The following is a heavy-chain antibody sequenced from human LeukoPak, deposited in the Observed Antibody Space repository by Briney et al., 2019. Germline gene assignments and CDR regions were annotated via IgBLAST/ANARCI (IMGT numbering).Heavy chain of an antibody. J-gene: IGHJ6*03. CDR2: IIPIFGTA. D-gene: IGHD6-6*01. CDR3: ARGWRIAARRKYYMDV. CDR1: GGTFSSYA. Sequence: SVKVSCKASGGTFSSYAISWVRQAPGQGLEWMGGIIPIFGTANYAQKFQGRVTITADESTSTAYMELSSLRSEDTAVYYCARGWRIAARRKYYMDVWGKGTTVTVSS. V-gene: IGHV1-69*13.